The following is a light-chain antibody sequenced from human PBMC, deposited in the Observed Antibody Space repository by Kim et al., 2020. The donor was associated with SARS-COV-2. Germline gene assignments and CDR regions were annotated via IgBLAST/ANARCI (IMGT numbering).Light chain of an antibody. V-gene: IGLV3-1*01. CDR2: QDT. CDR1: LGYKY. J-gene: IGLJ3*02. Sequence: LGYKYSSWYKQQPGQAPVLVIYQDTKRPSGIPERFVGSNSGNTATLTISGAQATDEADYYCQAWDNTWVFGGGTQLTVL. CDR3: QAWDNTWV.